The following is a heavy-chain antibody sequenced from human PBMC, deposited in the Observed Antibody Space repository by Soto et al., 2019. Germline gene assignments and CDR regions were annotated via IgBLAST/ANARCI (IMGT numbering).Heavy chain of an antibody. V-gene: IGHV3-66*04. CDR3: ARQTSDPLRYDSRGYFDY. CDR2: IYSGGST. CDR1: GFTVSSNY. J-gene: IGHJ4*02. D-gene: IGHD3-22*01. Sequence: PWGSLRLSCAASGFTVSSNYMSWVRQAPGKGLEWVSVIYSGGSTYYADSVKGRFTISRDNSKNTLYLQMNSLRAEDTAVYYCARQTSDPLRYDSRGYFDYWGQGTMVTVSS.